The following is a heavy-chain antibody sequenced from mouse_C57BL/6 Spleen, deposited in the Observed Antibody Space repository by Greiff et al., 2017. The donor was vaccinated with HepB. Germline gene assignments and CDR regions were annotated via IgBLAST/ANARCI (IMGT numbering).Heavy chain of an antibody. CDR3: ARGNVGSLDWYFDV. CDR2: IDPSDSET. CDR1: GYTFTSYW. J-gene: IGHJ1*03. Sequence: QVQLQQPGAELVRPGSSVKLSCKASGYTFTSYWMHWVQQRPIQGLEWIGNIDPSDSETHYTQKFKDKATLTVDKSYSTAYMPLSSLTSEDSAVYYCARGNVGSLDWYFDVWGTGTTVTVSS. V-gene: IGHV1-52*01. D-gene: IGHD2-1*01.